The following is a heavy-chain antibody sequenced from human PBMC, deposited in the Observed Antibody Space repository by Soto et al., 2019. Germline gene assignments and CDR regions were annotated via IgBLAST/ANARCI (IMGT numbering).Heavy chain of an antibody. Sequence: SETLSLTCAVYGGSFSGYYWSWIRQPPGEGLEWIGEINHSGSTNYNPSLKSRVTISVDTSKNQFSLKLSSVTAADTAVYYCARARWHSDFWSGYYTIGGLDYWGQGTLVTVSS. CDR1: GGSFSGYY. V-gene: IGHV4-34*01. CDR3: ARARWHSDFWSGYYTIGGLDY. D-gene: IGHD3-3*01. CDR2: INHSGST. J-gene: IGHJ4*02.